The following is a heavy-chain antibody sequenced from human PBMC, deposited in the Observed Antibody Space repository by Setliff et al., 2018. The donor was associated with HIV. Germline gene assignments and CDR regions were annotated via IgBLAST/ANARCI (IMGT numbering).Heavy chain of an antibody. CDR3: ARDVEHMMDV. CDR2: ISAYNGNT. J-gene: IGHJ6*02. Sequence: ASVKVSCKASGYTFTGYYMHWVRQAPGQGLEWMGWISAYNGNTSYAQKLQGRVTMTTDTSTSTAYMELRRLRFDDTAVYYCARDVEHMMDVWGQGTTVTVSS. V-gene: IGHV1-18*04. CDR1: GYTFTGYY.